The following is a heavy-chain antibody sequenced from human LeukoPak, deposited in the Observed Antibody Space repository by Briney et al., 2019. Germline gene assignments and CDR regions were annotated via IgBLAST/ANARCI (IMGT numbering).Heavy chain of an antibody. Sequence: GASVKVSCKASGYTLTGYYMHWVRQAPGQGLEWMGWINPNSGGTNYAQKFQGRVTMTRDTSISTAYMELSRLRSDDTALYYCARIRDGYNDAYDIWGQGTMVTVSS. CDR1: GYTLTGYY. D-gene: IGHD5-24*01. CDR3: ARIRDGYNDAYDI. J-gene: IGHJ3*02. CDR2: INPNSGGT. V-gene: IGHV1-2*02.